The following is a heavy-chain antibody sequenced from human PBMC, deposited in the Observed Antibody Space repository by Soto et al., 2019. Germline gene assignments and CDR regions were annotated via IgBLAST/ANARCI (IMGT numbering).Heavy chain of an antibody. J-gene: IGHJ6*02. V-gene: IGHV1-69*12. CDR1: GGTSSNYA. D-gene: IGHD4-4*01. Sequence: QVQLVQSGAEVKKPGSSVKVSCKASGGTSSNYAINWVRQAPGQGLEWMGGIIPIFGTADYAQKFQGRVTITADESTSTAYMELSSLRPEDTAVYYCASPTVGYYNGMDVWGQGTTVTVSS. CDR3: ASPTVGYYNGMDV. CDR2: IIPIFGTA.